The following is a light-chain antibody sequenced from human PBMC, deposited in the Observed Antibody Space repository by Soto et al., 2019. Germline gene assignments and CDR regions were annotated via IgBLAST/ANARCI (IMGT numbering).Light chain of an antibody. CDR2: DVS. CDR3: NSYTSGRTFVV. V-gene: IGLV2-18*02. CDR1: SSDVGTYNR. J-gene: IGLJ2*01. Sequence: QSALTQPPSVSGSPGQSVTISCTGTSSDVGTYNRVSWYQQPPGTAPKLIIYDVSNPPSGVPDRFSGSKSANTASLTISGLQAEDEADYYCNSYTSGRTFVVFGGGTKLTVL.